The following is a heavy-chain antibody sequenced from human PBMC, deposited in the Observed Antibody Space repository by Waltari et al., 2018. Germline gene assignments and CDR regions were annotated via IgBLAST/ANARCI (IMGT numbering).Heavy chain of an antibody. V-gene: IGHV1-46*01. Sequence: QVQLVQSAAEVKKPGASVKISCKASGYTFTSHYMHWVRQVPGAGLEWMGRLKPSGIPASDGDKFQGRVNSTSEASTSTVYMELISRTAADPAVYYCARLFREGYNPGSLDYWGQGPLVTVSS. CDR3: ARLFREGYNPGSLDY. J-gene: IGHJ4*02. CDR2: LKPSGIPA. D-gene: IGHD1-1*01. CDR1: GYTFTSHY.